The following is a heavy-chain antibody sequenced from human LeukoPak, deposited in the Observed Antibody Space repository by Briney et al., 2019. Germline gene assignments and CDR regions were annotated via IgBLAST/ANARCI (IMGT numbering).Heavy chain of an antibody. CDR1: GFTFSSYS. V-gene: IGHV3-23*01. CDR3: AKGPVVGATPLDY. CDR2: ISGSGGST. D-gene: IGHD1-26*01. Sequence: PGGSLRLSCAASGFTFSSYSMSWVRQAPGKGLGWVSAISGSGGSTYYADSEKGRFTISRDNSKNTLYLQMNSLRAEDTAVYYCAKGPVVGATPLDYWGQGTLVTVSS. J-gene: IGHJ4*02.